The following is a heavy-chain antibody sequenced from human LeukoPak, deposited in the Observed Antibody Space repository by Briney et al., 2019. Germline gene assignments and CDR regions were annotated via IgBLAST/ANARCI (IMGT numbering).Heavy chain of an antibody. CDR2: INPSGGST. J-gene: IGHJ4*02. Sequence: ASVKVSCKASGYTFTSYAMNWVRQAPGQGLEWMGIINPSGGSTSYAQKFQGRVTMTRDTSTSTVYMELSSLRSEDTAVYYCARDLYATGLFDYWGQGTLVTVSS. V-gene: IGHV1-46*01. CDR1: GYTFTSYA. CDR3: ARDLYATGLFDY. D-gene: IGHD1-14*01.